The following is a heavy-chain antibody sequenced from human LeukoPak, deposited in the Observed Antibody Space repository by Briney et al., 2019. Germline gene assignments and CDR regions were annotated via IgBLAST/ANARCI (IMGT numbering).Heavy chain of an antibody. Sequence: GGSLRLSCAASGFTFDDYAMHWVRQAPGKGLEWVSLISGDGGSTYYADSVKGRFTISRDNSKNSLYLQMNSLRTEDIALYYCAKAGGYGYSDGMDVWGQGTTVTVSS. D-gene: IGHD5-18*01. J-gene: IGHJ6*02. CDR1: GFTFDDYA. CDR3: AKAGGYGYSDGMDV. V-gene: IGHV3-43*02. CDR2: ISGDGGST.